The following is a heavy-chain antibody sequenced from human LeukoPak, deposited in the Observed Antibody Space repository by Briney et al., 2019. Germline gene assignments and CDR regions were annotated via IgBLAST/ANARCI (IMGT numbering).Heavy chain of an antibody. CDR1: GGSISSSSYY. D-gene: IGHD3-22*01. J-gene: IGHJ5*02. V-gene: IGHV4-39*07. CDR2: IHYSGST. Sequence: SETLSLTCTVSGGSISSSSYYWGWIRQPPGKGLEWIGSIHYSGSTYYNPSLKSRVTISVDTSKNQFSLKLSSVTAADTAVYYCARVGDSSGYYYGDWFDPWGQGTLVTVSS. CDR3: ARVGDSSGYYYGDWFDP.